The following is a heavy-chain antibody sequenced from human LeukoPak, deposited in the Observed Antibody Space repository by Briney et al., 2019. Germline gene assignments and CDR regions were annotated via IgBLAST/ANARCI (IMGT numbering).Heavy chain of an antibody. CDR1: GFTFSSYS. CDR3: ARDKNGDSGYGDY. V-gene: IGHV3-21*01. J-gene: IGHJ4*02. CDR2: ISSSSSYI. Sequence: PGGSLRLSCAASGFTFSSYSMNWVRQAPGKGLEWVSSISSSSSYIYYADSVKGRFTISRDNAKNSLYLQMNSLRAEDTAVYYCARDKNGDSGYGDYWGQGTLVTVSS. D-gene: IGHD5-12*01.